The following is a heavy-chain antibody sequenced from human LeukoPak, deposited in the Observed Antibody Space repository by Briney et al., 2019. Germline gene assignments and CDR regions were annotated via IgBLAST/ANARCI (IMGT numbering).Heavy chain of an antibody. D-gene: IGHD3-3*02. CDR3: VRAINMAFDI. CDR2: IYYSGST. CDR1: GGSISNHF. Sequence: SSETLSLTCTVSGGSISNHFWSWVRQPPGKGLEWIGNIYYSGSTNYDPSVKSRLTISVDTSNNQFSLKLTSVAAADTAVYYCVRAINMAFDIWGQGTMVTVSS. V-gene: IGHV4-59*11. J-gene: IGHJ3*02.